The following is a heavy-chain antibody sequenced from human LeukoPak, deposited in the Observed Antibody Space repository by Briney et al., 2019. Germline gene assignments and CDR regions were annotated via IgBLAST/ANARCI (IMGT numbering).Heavy chain of an antibody. D-gene: IGHD6-6*01. CDR3: ARAPSKTAARTERIRQPAYYFDY. CDR2: INPNSGGT. Sequence: GASVKVSCKASGYSFTGYYMHWVRQVPGQGLEWMGWINPNSGGTNYAQKFQGRVTITRNTSISTAYMELSSLRSEDTAVYYCARAPSKTAARTERIRQPAYYFDYWGQGTLVTVSS. CDR1: GYSFTGYY. V-gene: IGHV1-2*02. J-gene: IGHJ4*02.